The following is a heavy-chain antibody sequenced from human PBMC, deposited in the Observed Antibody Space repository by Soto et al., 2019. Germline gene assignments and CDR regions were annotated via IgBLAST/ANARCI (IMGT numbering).Heavy chain of an antibody. CDR1: GGSISSYY. Sequence: QVQLQESGPGLVKPSETLSLTCTVSGGSISSYYWSWIRQPPGKGLEWIGYIYYSGSTNYNPYLKSRVSISVDTSKNQFSLKLSSVTAADTAVYYCARETYDFWSGPKGYYYYMDVWGKGTTVTVSS. CDR3: ARETYDFWSGPKGYYYYMDV. J-gene: IGHJ6*03. D-gene: IGHD3-3*01. CDR2: IYYSGST. V-gene: IGHV4-59*01.